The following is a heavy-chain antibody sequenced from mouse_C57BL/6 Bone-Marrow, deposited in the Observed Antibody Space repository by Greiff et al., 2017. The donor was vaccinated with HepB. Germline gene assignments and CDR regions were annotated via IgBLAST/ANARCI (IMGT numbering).Heavy chain of an antibody. J-gene: IGHJ2*01. V-gene: IGHV5-9-1*02. CDR2: ISSGGDYI. Sequence: EVQGVESGEGLVKPGGSLKLSCAASGFTFSSYAMSWVRQTPEKRLEWVAYISSGGDYIYYADTVKGRFTISRDNARNTLYLQMSSLKSEDTAMYYCTRSYYGSSSDYVDYWGQGTTLTVSS. D-gene: IGHD1-1*01. CDR3: TRSYYGSSSDYVDY. CDR1: GFTFSSYA.